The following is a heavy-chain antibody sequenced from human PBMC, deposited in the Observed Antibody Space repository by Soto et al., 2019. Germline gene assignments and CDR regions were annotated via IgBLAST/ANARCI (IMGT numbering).Heavy chain of an antibody. CDR3: ARKTDSAGDGDF. J-gene: IGHJ4*02. Sequence: EVRLVQTGGALIQPGGSLRLSCAVSGFSVRDNYMFWVRQAPGKGLEWVSLIYSGGGTDYAESVQGRFTISRDNSKNTLFLQMISVRVEDTAVYYCARKTDSAGDGDFWGQGTLVTVSS. D-gene: IGHD2-21*01. CDR2: IYSGGGT. CDR1: GFSVRDNY. V-gene: IGHV3-53*02.